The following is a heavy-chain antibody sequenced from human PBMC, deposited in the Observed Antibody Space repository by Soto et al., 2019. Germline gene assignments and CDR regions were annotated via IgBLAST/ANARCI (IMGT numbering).Heavy chain of an antibody. CDR2: ISSSSSTI. J-gene: IGHJ3*02. Sequence: PGGSRRLSCAASGFTFSSYSMNWVRQAPGKGLEWVSYISSSSSTIYYADSVKGRFTISRDNAKNSLYLQMNSLRAEDTAVYYCATPDCSGGSCYGLNAFDIWGQGTMVTVSS. CDR1: GFTFSSYS. V-gene: IGHV3-48*01. CDR3: ATPDCSGGSCYGLNAFDI. D-gene: IGHD2-15*01.